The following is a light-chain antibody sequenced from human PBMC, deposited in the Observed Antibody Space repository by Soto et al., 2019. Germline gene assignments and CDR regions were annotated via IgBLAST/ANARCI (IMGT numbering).Light chain of an antibody. CDR1: SSNIGGNF. J-gene: IGLJ3*02. V-gene: IGLV1-47*01. Sequence: QSVLTQPPSASGTPGLRVTISCSGSSSNIGGNFVFWYQQLPGTAPKLLIYRNNQRPSGVPDRFSGSKSGTSASLAISGLRSEDEADYYCAAWDDSLNGPVFGGGTKVTVL. CDR3: AAWDDSLNGPV. CDR2: RNN.